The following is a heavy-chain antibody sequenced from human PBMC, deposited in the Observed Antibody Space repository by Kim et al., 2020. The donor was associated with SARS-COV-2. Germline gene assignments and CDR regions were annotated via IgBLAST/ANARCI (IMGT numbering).Heavy chain of an antibody. D-gene: IGHD2-2*02. CDR2: T. CDR3: ARAIAKNWFDP. V-gene: IGHV4-59*12. J-gene: IGHJ5*02. Sequence: TNYHPTLKRRVTISVDTSKTQFSLKRGSVTAADTAVYYCARAIAKNWFDPWGQGTLVTVSS.